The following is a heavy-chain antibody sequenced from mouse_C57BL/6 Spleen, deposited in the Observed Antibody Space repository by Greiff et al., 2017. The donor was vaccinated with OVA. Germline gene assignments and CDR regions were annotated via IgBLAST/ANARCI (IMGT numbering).Heavy chain of an antibody. CDR3: AREGGYGRYFDY. D-gene: IGHD1-1*02. J-gene: IGHJ2*01. Sequence: DVKLVESGGGLVKPGGSLKLSCAASGFTFSSYAMSWVRQTPEKRLEWVATISDGGSYTYYPDNVKGRFTISRDNAKNNLYLQMSHLKSEDTAMYYCAREGGYGRYFDYWGQGTTLTVSS. CDR2: ISDGGSYT. CDR1: GFTFSSYA. V-gene: IGHV5-4*01.